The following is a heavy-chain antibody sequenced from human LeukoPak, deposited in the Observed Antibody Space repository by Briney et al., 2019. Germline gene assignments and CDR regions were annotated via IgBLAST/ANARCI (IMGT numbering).Heavy chain of an antibody. CDR2: ISSSGGST. Sequence: TGGSLRPSCAASGFTFSIYAMSWVRQAPGKGLKWVSTISSSGGSTYYADSMRGRFTISRDNSKNTLDLQMNSLRAEDTAVYYCARDRNQNWEIDYWGQGTLVTVSS. V-gene: IGHV3-23*01. D-gene: IGHD7-27*01. CDR1: GFTFSIYA. CDR3: ARDRNQNWEIDY. J-gene: IGHJ4*02.